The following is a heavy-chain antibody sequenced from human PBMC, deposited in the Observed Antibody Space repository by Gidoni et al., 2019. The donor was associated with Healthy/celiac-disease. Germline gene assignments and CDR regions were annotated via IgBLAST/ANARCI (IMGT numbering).Heavy chain of an antibody. CDR2: IIPIVGTA. CDR3: ARDFRMEMATNAYAFDI. Sequence: QVQLVQSGAEVKKPGSSVKVSCKASGGTFSSYAISWVRQAPGQGLEWMGGIIPIVGTANYAQKFQGRVTITADESTSTAYMELSSLRSEDTAVYYCARDFRMEMATNAYAFDIWGQGTMVTVSS. J-gene: IGHJ3*02. D-gene: IGHD5-12*01. V-gene: IGHV1-69*01. CDR1: GGTFSSYA.